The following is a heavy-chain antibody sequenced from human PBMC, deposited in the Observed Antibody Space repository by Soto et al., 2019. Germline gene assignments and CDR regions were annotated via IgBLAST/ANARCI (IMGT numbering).Heavy chain of an antibody. CDR2: IRSKVHGGTT. CDR3: SRANYYDSNGYYYYFDY. D-gene: IGHD3-22*01. J-gene: IGHJ4*02. CDR1: GFTFGDFA. Sequence: GGSLRLSCTASGFTFGDFAVTWVRQAPGKGLEWVGFIRSKVHGGTTEYAASVKGRFTISRDDSKSIAYLQMNSLKTDDTAVYYCSRANYYDSNGYYYYFDYWGQGTLVTVSS. V-gene: IGHV3-49*04.